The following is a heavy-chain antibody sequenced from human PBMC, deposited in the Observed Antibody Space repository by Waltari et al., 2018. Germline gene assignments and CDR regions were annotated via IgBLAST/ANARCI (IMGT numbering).Heavy chain of an antibody. Sequence: VQLQESGPGLVKPSETLSLTCAVSGYSISSGYYWGWIRQPPGKVPVWIGSIYHNGSTYYNPSLKSRVTISVDTSKTQFSLKLSSVTAADTSVYYCARLNDYGDLFDYWGQGTLVTVSS. CDR2: IYHNGST. V-gene: IGHV4-38-2*01. CDR1: GYSISSGYY. J-gene: IGHJ4*02. CDR3: ARLNDYGDLFDY. D-gene: IGHD4-17*01.